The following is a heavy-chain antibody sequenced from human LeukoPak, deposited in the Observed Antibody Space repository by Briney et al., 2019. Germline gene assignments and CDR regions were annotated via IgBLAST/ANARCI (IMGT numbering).Heavy chain of an antibody. CDR3: ARDAEYRSGWFDY. V-gene: IGHV1-18*01. Sequence: ASVKVSCKAPGYIFTNYGISWVRQAPGQGLEWMGWISGYSGNTNYAQSLQGRVTMTTDTSSSTAYMELRSLRSDDTAVYYCARDAEYRSGWFDYWGQGTLVTVSS. J-gene: IGHJ4*02. D-gene: IGHD6-19*01. CDR2: ISGYSGNT. CDR1: GYIFTNYG.